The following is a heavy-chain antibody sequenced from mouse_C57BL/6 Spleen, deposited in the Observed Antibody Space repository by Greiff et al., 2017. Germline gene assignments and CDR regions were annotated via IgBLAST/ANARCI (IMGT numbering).Heavy chain of an antibody. D-gene: IGHD2-4*01. Sequence: DVMLVESGGGLVKPGGSLKLSCAASGFTFSSYAMSWVRQTPEKRLEWVATISDGGSYTYYPDNVKGRFTISRDNAKNNLYLQMSHLKSEDTAMYYCARAENYDYDGSWFAYWGQGTLVTVSA. V-gene: IGHV5-4*03. CDR1: GFTFSSYA. CDR3: ARAENYDYDGSWFAY. J-gene: IGHJ3*01. CDR2: ISDGGSYT.